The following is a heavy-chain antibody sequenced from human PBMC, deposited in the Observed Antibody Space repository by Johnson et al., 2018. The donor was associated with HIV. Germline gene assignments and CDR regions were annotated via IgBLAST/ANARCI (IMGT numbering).Heavy chain of an antibody. V-gene: IGHV3-30-3*01. Sequence: QVQLVESGGGVVQPGRSLSLSCAASGFTFSSYAMYWVSQAPGKGLEWVAFISYYGSNKYYADSVQGRFTISRDNSKNTLYLQMNSLRAEDTAVYYCAKDLLTLDAFDIWGQGTMVTVSS. CDR1: GFTFSSYA. J-gene: IGHJ3*02. CDR3: AKDLLTLDAFDI. CDR2: ISYYGSNK.